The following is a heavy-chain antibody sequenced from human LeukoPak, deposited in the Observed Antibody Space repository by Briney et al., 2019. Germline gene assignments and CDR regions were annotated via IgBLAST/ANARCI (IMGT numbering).Heavy chain of an antibody. D-gene: IGHD5-24*01. V-gene: IGHV3-7*01. Sequence: SGGSLRLSCAASGFTFTSYAMSWVRQAPGKGLEWVANIKQDGSEKYYVDSVKGRFTVSRDNAKNSLYLQMNSLRAEDTAVYYCARPRWLQFGPHDCWGQGTLVTVSS. J-gene: IGHJ4*02. CDR1: GFTFTSYA. CDR2: IKQDGSEK. CDR3: ARPRWLQFGPHDC.